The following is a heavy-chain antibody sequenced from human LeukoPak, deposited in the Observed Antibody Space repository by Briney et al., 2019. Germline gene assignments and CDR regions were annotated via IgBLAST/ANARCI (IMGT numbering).Heavy chain of an antibody. J-gene: IGHJ4*02. CDR1: GGSISSSDYY. V-gene: IGHV4-39*07. Sequence: SETLSLTCTVSGGSISSSDYYWGWIRQPPGRGLEWIGGMYYTGSTNYNPFLKSRVTTSVDTSKNQFSLKLSSVTAADTAVYYCASWFGELWFDYWGQGTLVTVSS. CDR2: MYYTGST. D-gene: IGHD3-10*01. CDR3: ASWFGELWFDY.